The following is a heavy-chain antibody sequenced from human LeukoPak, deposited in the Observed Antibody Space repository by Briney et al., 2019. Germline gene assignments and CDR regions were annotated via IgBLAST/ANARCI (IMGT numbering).Heavy chain of an antibody. CDR2: VSWNSANI. CDR3: AKDRLITAPKLEDDVFDI. D-gene: IGHD3-3*01. V-gene: IGHV3-9*01. Sequence: GGSLRLSCAASGFTFEDHAMHWVRQAPGKGLEWVSGVSWNSANIAYADSVKGRFTISRDNAKNSLYLEMNSLRTEDTALYYCAKDRLITAPKLEDDVFDIWGQGTMVTVSS. CDR1: GFTFEDHA. J-gene: IGHJ3*02.